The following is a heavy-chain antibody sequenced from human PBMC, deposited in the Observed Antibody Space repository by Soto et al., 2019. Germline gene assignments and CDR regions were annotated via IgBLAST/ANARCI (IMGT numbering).Heavy chain of an antibody. V-gene: IGHV4-31*03. CDR1: GGSISSGGNN. CDR3: ARTSCSGGSCYKIDY. CDR2: INYSGST. Sequence: QVQLQESGPGLVKPSQTLSLTCTVSGGSISSGGNNGSGTRQHPGKGLEWIGYINYSGSTYYNPSLKSRVTISVDTSKNQFSLKLSSVTAADTAVYYCARTSCSGGSCYKIDYWGQGTLVTVSS. J-gene: IGHJ4*02. D-gene: IGHD2-15*01.